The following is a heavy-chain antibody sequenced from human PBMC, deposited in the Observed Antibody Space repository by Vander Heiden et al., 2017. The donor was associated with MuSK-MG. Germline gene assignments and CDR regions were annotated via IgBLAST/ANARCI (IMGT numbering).Heavy chain of an antibody. CDR3: ARLQAGY. CDR2: IKQDGSEK. V-gene: IGHV3-7*03. J-gene: IGHJ4*02. CDR1: GFTFSTYW. Sequence: EVQLVESGGGLVQPGGSLRLSCVVPGFTFSTYWMNGVRRAPGKGLEWVANIKQDGSEKNYVDSVKGRFTISRDNAKNSLYLQMNSLRAEDTAVYYCARLQAGYWGQGTLVTVSS.